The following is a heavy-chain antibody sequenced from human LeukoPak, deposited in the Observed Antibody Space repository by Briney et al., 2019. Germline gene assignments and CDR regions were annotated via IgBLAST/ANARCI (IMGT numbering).Heavy chain of an antibody. CDR3: ARPLSGTTDFDY. D-gene: IGHD1-20*01. J-gene: IGHJ4*02. Sequence: GGSLRLSCAASGFTFSSYTMNWVRQAPGKGLEWVSLISSSSSYIFYADSVKGRFTISRDDAKKSLYLQMNSLRAEDTAVYYCARPLSGTTDFDYWGQGTLVTVSS. CDR1: GFTFSSYT. CDR2: ISSSSSYI. V-gene: IGHV3-21*01.